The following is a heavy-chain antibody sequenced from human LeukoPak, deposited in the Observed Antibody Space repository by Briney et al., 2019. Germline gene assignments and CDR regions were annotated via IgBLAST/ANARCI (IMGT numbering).Heavy chain of an antibody. CDR3: ARDSTPGLSAEYFQH. Sequence: ASVKVSCTASGYTFTIYGISWVRQAPGQGLEWMGWISAYNGNTNYAQKLQGRVTMTTDTSTSTAYMELRSLRSDDASVYYCARDSTPGLSAEYFQHWGQGTLVTVSS. CDR1: GYTFTIYG. CDR2: ISAYNGNT. J-gene: IGHJ1*01. D-gene: IGHD4/OR15-4a*01. V-gene: IGHV1-18*01.